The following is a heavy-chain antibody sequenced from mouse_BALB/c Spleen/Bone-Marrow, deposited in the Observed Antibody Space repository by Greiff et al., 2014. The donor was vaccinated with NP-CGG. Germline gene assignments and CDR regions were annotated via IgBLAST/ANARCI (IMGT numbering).Heavy chain of an antibody. CDR3: ARSRYGVGWFAY. CDR1: GFTFSAFG. D-gene: IGHD2-10*02. CDR2: IISGSNTI. V-gene: IGHV5-17*02. J-gene: IGHJ3*01. Sequence: EVKVVESGGDLVQPGGSRKLSCAASGFTFSAFGMHWVRQAPERGLEWVAYIISGSNTIYYSDKVKGRFTISRDNPKNTLFLQMTSLRSEDTAMYYCARSRYGVGWFAYWGQGTLVTVSA.